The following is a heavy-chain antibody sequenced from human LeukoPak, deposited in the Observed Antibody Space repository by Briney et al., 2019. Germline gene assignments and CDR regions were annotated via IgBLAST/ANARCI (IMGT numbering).Heavy chain of an antibody. Sequence: PGGSLRLSCAASGFTFSSYAMHWVRQAPGKGLEWVAVISYDGSNKYYADSVKGRFTISRDNSKNTLYLQMNGLRAEDTAVYYCAKDDSGSYSYYYNGMDVWGQGTTVTVSS. CDR2: ISYDGSNK. CDR1: GFTFSSYA. V-gene: IGHV3-30*04. J-gene: IGHJ6*02. CDR3: AKDDSGSYSYYYNGMDV. D-gene: IGHD1-26*01.